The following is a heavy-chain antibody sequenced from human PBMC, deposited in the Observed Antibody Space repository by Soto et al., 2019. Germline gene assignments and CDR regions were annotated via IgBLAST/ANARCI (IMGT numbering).Heavy chain of an antibody. CDR2: IYTSGST. CDR1: GGSISSYY. J-gene: IGHJ5*02. V-gene: IGHV4-4*07. Sequence: SENLSLTCTVSGGSISSYYWSCIRQPAWKGLEWIGLIYTSGSTNYNPSLKSRVTMSVDTSKNQFSRKLSSVTAADTAVYYCARESDVLMVYAIGWFDPWGQGTLVTVSS. CDR3: ARESDVLMVYAIGWFDP. D-gene: IGHD2-8*01.